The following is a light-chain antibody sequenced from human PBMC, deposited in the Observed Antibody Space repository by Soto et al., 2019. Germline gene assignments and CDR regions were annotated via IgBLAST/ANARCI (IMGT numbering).Light chain of an antibody. V-gene: IGKV1-27*01. CDR1: QGIYSY. CDR3: QKYSRAPHT. CDR2: YAS. J-gene: IGKJ2*01. Sequence: DIQMTQSPSSLSASVGDRATLTCRASQGIYSYLSWYQQKPGNVPKLLIYYASTLQAGVPSRFSGSGSGTEFTLTIKRLQPEDFATYYCQKYSRAPHTFGQGTKLEIK.